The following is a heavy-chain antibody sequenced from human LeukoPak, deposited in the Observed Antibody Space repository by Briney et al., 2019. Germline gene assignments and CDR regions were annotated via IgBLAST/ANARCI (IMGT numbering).Heavy chain of an antibody. CDR1: GYTFTSYG. CDR3: ARRGGHNYLDN. Sequence: GASVKVSCKASGYTFTSYGISWVRQAPGQGLEWMGWSNPNSGGTSYAPKFQDRVTMTRDTSISTAYMELRRLTSDDTAVYYCARRGGHNYLDNWGRGTLVTVSS. CDR2: SNPNSGGT. D-gene: IGHD5-24*01. V-gene: IGHV1-2*02. J-gene: IGHJ4*02.